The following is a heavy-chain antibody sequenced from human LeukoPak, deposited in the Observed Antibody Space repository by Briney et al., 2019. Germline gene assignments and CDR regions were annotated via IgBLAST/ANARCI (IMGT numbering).Heavy chain of an antibody. CDR1: GFTFNTYA. J-gene: IGHJ4*02. V-gene: IGHV3-23*01. Sequence: GGSLRLSCAASGFTFNTYAMNWVRQAPGKGLEWVSAISDSGDSTYYADSVKGRFTISRDNSKNTVYLQIHRLRAEDTAVYYCAKGKGSSSSSIDWWGQGTLVTVSS. D-gene: IGHD2-15*01. CDR2: ISDSGDST. CDR3: AKGKGSSSSSIDW.